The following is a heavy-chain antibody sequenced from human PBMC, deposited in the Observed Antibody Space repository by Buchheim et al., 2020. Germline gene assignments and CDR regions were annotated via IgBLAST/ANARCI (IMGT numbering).Heavy chain of an antibody. CDR1: GFIFSSNW. V-gene: IGHV3-74*01. CDR3: ARGGDDYGDYYGLDV. J-gene: IGHJ6*02. D-gene: IGHD4-17*01. CDR2: INSDGSSV. Sequence: EVQLVESGGGLVQPGGSLRLSCAASGFIFSSNWMHWVRQAPGKGLVWVSRINSDGSSVFYADSVKGRFTISGDNAKNTLYLQMNSLRAEDTAVYYCARGGDDYGDYYGLDVWGQGTT.